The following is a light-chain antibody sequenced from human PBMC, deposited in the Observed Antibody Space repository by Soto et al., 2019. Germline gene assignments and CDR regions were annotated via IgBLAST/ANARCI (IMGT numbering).Light chain of an antibody. CDR3: SSYTTSNTRQIV. Sequence: SVLPQPASVSVSPGQSITISCTGTSSDVGGYNYVSWYQHHPGKAPKLMIYDVSNRPSGVSNRFSGSKSGNTASLTISGLQPEDEADYYCSSYTTSNTRQIVFGTG. J-gene: IGLJ1*01. CDR2: DVS. CDR1: SSDVGGYNY. V-gene: IGLV2-14*03.